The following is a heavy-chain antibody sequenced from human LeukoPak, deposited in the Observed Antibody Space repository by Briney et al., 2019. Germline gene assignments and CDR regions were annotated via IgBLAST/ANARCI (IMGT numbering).Heavy chain of an antibody. CDR1: GYPSPPW. CDR3: ARGPRNDP. J-gene: IGHJ5*02. CDR2: VHPNSGNT. Sequence: GASVKVSCKTSGYPSPPWKTTWCGRAAGQGLEWMGWVHPNSGNTVYAQKFQGRVTMTRDTSISTAYMELSGLRFDDTAVYFCARGPRNDPWGQGTLVTVSS. V-gene: IGHV1-8*02. D-gene: IGHD1-14*01.